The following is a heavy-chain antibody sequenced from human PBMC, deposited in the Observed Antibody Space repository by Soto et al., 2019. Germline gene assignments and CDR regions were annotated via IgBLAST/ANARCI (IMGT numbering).Heavy chain of an antibody. CDR1: GFIFTRYS. Sequence: GGSLRLSCAASGFIFTRYSMNWVRQAPGKGLEWVSSISSTTNYIYYGDSMKGRFTISRDNAKNSLYLEMNSLRAEDTAVYYCARESEDLTSNFDYWGQGTLVTVSS. CDR2: ISSTTNYI. CDR3: ARESEDLTSNFDY. J-gene: IGHJ4*02. V-gene: IGHV3-21*06.